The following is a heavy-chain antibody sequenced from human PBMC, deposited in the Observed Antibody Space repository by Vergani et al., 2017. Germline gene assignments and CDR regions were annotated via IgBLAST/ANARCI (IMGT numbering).Heavy chain of an antibody. D-gene: IGHD3-3*01. CDR2: MNGDGDTI. CDR1: GFTFNEYW. CDR3: ARAREVRFGVVWENWFDP. Sequence: EVELVESGGGLVQPGGSLRLSCAASGFTFNEYWMHWARQVPGKGLVWVSGMNGDGDTISYADSVKGRFTISRDNAKNTLFLQMNSLRAEDTAVYYCARAREVRFGVVWENWFDPWGQRTLLTVSS. V-gene: IGHV3-74*01. J-gene: IGHJ5*02.